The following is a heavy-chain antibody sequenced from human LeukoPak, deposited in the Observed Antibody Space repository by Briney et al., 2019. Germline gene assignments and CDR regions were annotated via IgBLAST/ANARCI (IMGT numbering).Heavy chain of an antibody. V-gene: IGHV1-3*03. Sequence: AAVKVSCKTSGYSFTSQDKHLVRQGPGQSIEWMGCINTGNGDTKYSQEFQGRVTITRDTSATTAYMELSSLRSEDTAVYYCARDSVTMVRGVIITTWLDWCDPWGQETRVTVSS. J-gene: IGHJ5*02. CDR1: GYSFTSQD. D-gene: IGHD3-10*01. CDR2: INTGNGDT. CDR3: ARDSVTMVRGVIITTWLDWCDP.